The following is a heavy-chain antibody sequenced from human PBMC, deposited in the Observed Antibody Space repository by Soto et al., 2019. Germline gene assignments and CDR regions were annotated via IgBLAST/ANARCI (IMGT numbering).Heavy chain of an antibody. CDR2: INPYNGNT. D-gene: IGHD5-18*01. J-gene: IGHJ4*02. Sequence: QVQLVQSGTEVKKPGASVKVSCKASGYTFTSYAITWVRQAPGQGLEWMGWINPYNGNTKYAQKLQGRVTMTTDTSTSTAYMELMSLRSDETAGYYCARNTAIALPDAWGQGTLVTVSS. V-gene: IGHV1-18*01. CDR3: ARNTAIALPDA. CDR1: GYTFTSYA.